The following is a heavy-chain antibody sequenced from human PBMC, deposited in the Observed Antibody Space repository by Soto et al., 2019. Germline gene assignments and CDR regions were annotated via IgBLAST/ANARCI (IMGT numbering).Heavy chain of an antibody. D-gene: IGHD2-15*01. J-gene: IGHJ5*02. CDR2: ISSSASHI. Sequence: EVQLVESGGGLVKTGGSLRLSCAASGFSFSSYSMNWVRQAPGKGLEWVSSISSSASHINYADSVKGRFTISRDNAKKSLYLQMNSLRADDTAVYYCARGYTGYCSGGTCYWFDPWGQGTLVTVSS. CDR3: ARGYTGYCSGGTCYWFDP. CDR1: GFSFSSYS. V-gene: IGHV3-21*01.